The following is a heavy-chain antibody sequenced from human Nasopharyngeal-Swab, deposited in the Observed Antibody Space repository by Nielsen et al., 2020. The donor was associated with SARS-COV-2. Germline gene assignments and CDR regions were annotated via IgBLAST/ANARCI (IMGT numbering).Heavy chain of an antibody. CDR3: ARAIEVSSGYFGGY. J-gene: IGHJ4*02. D-gene: IGHD3-22*01. CDR2: ISSSSSYI. V-gene: IGHV3-21*01. CDR1: GFTFSSFR. Sequence: GGSLRLSCAAYGFTFSSFRMNWVSPAPGKGLEWVSSISSSSSYIYYADSVKGRFTISRDNAKNSLYLQMTSLGAEDTAVYYCARAIEVSSGYFGGYWGQGTLVTVSS.